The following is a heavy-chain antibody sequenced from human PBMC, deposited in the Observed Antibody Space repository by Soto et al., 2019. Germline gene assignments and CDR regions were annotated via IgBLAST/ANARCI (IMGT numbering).Heavy chain of an antibody. CDR3: AKFFVAIEFHFDH. J-gene: IGHJ1*01. D-gene: IGHD2-15*01. V-gene: IGHV3-23*01. CDR2: ITGSGGGP. CDR1: VCTFSSYA. Sequence: VGSLRLSCTYSVCTFSSYAMSWVRDSPGKWLEWVSSITGSGGGPYYADSVKGRFTISRDNSKNTLYLQMNNLRADDTAVYYCAKFFVAIEFHFDHWGQGALVSVS.